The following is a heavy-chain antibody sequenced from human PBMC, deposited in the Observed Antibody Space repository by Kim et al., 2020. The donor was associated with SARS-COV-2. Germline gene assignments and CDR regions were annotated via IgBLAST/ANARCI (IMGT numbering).Heavy chain of an antibody. V-gene: IGHV3-74*01. CDR2: SST. D-gene: IGHD3-16*01. Sequence: SSTTYADSVKGQFTISRDNAKNTLYLQMNSLRAEDTAVYYCARVGAGFDYWGQGTLVTVSS. CDR3: ARVGAGFDY. J-gene: IGHJ4*02.